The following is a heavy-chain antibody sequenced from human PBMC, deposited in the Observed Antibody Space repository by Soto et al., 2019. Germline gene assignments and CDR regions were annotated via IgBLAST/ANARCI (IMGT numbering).Heavy chain of an antibody. CDR1: GFTFSSYA. D-gene: IGHD3-9*01. J-gene: IGHJ4*02. CDR2: TSYDGSNK. Sequence: GGSLRLSCVASGFTFSSYALHWVRQAPGKGLEWVAVTSYDGSNKYYADSVEGRFTISRDNSKNTLYLQQSSLTTDDTAMYYCARDWETSATGRIDSWGQGTMVTVSS. CDR3: ARDWETSATGRIDS. V-gene: IGHV3-30-3*01.